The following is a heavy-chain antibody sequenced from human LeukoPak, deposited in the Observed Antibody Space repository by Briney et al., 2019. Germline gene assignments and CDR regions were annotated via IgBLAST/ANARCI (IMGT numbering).Heavy chain of an antibody. J-gene: IGHJ5*02. CDR3: AKGSSGWFWFDP. D-gene: IGHD6-19*01. CDR1: GFTFSSYG. V-gene: IGHV3-23*01. Sequence: GGSLRLSCAASGFTFSSYGMSWVRHAPGKGLEWVSAISGSGGSTYYADSVKGRFTISRDNSKNTLYLQMNSLRAEDTAVYYCAKGSSGWFWFDPWGQGTLVTVSS. CDR2: ISGSGGST.